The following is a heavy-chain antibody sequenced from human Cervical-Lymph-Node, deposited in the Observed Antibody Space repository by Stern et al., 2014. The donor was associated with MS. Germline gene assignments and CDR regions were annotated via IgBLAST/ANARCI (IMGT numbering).Heavy chain of an antibody. D-gene: IGHD3-22*01. J-gene: IGHJ3*02. CDR2: ISDDGRNK. CDR3: AKSTYYYDSSGYLILGAFDI. V-gene: IGHV3-30*18. Sequence: QVQLVESGGGVVQPGRSLRLSCAASGFTFSSYGMDWVRQAPGPGLEWVAVISDDGRNKSYADSVTGRFTISRHNSTTPPSLQLNSLRAEDTAVYYCAKSTYYYDSSGYLILGAFDIWGQGTMVTVSS. CDR1: GFTFSSYG.